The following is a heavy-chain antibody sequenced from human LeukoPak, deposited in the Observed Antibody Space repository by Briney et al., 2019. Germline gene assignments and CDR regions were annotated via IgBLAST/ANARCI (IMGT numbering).Heavy chain of an antibody. J-gene: IGHJ6*02. Sequence: GGSLRLSCAASGFTFSDYYMSWIRQAPGKGLEWVSYISSSGSTIYYADSVKGRFTISRDNAKNSLYLQMNSLRAEDTALYYCAKLSHYYYGMDVWGQGTTVTVSS. CDR2: ISSSGSTI. V-gene: IGHV3-11*01. CDR1: GFTFSDYY. CDR3: AKLSHYYYGMDV. D-gene: IGHD1-7*01.